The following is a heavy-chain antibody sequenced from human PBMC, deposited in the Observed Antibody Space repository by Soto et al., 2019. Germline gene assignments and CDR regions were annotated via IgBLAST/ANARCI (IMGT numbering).Heavy chain of an antibody. CDR1: GYTFTSYG. V-gene: IGHV1-3*01. CDR2: INAANGDT. CDR3: VRRHVSATGIDWLEP. J-gene: IGHJ5*02. D-gene: IGHD6-13*01. Sequence: ASVKVSCKASGYTFTSYGIHWVPQAPVQSREWRGWINAANGDTKYSPKFQGRVTITRDTSASTAYMELSSLRSEDTAVYYCVRRHVSATGIDWLEPWGQGTMVTVSS.